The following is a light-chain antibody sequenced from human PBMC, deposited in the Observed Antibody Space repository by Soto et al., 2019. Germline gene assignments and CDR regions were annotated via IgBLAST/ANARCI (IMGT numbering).Light chain of an antibody. CDR1: QSISSW. CDR3: QQYNSYPLT. J-gene: IGKJ4*01. V-gene: IGKV1-5*01. Sequence: DIRMTQSPSTLSASVGDRVTITCRASQSISSWLAWYQQKPGKAPKLLIYDASRLESGVPSRFSGSGSGTEFTLTISSLQPDDFATYYCQQYNSYPLTFGGGTKVEIK. CDR2: DAS.